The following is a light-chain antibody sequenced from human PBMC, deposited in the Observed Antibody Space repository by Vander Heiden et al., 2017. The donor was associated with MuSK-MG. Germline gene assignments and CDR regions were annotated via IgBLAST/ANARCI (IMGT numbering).Light chain of an antibody. J-gene: IGLJ2*01. V-gene: IGLV4-69*01. CDR1: SGHSRYA. Sequence: QLVLTQSPSASASLGASVKLTCTLSSGHSRYAIAWHQQQPEKGPRYLMNLRSDGSHSKGDGIPDRFSGSISGAERYLTISSLQSEDEADYYCQTWATGIVVIGGGTKLTVL. CDR2: LRSDGSH. CDR3: QTWATGIVV.